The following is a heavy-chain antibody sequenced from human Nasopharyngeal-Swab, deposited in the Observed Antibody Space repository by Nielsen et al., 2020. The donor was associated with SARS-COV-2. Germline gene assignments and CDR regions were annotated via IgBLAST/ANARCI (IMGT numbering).Heavy chain of an antibody. CDR3: ARDPRSFNSGNNTSRWWFDP. Sequence: SVKVSCKASGGTFSSFAISWVRQAPGQGLEWMGGIIPIFGTANYAQKFQGRVTITADESTSTAYMELSSLRSEDTAVYYCARDPRSFNSGNNTSRWWFDPWGQGTLVTVSS. CDR2: IIPIFGTA. V-gene: IGHV1-69*13. D-gene: IGHD1-26*01. J-gene: IGHJ5*02. CDR1: GGTFSSFA.